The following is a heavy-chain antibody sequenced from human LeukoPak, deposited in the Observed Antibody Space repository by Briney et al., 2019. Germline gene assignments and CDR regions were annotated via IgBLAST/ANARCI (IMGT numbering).Heavy chain of an antibody. Sequence: GGSLRLSCAASGFTFSSYSMNWVRQAPGKGLEWVSYISSSSSTIYYADSVKGRFTISRDNAKNPLYLQMNSLRAEDTAVYYCARIYDSSGYYPDDAFDIWGQGTMVTVSS. CDR3: ARIYDSSGYYPDDAFDI. CDR2: ISSSSSTI. CDR1: GFTFSSYS. J-gene: IGHJ3*02. D-gene: IGHD3-22*01. V-gene: IGHV3-48*04.